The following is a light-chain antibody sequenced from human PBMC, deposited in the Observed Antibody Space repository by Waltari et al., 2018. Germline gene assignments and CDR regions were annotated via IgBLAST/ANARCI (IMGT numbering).Light chain of an antibody. CDR2: EVT. V-gene: IGLV2-23*02. J-gene: IGLJ1*01. CDR3: CSYTGPRTFV. Sequence: QSALTQPASVSGSPGQSITISCTGTSTAVGRYTLVSCYQQHPGNAPQVIIYEVTKRPSGVSSRFSGSRSGNTASLTISGLQPEDEGDFYCCSYTGPRTFVFGSGTKVTVL. CDR1: STAVGRYTL.